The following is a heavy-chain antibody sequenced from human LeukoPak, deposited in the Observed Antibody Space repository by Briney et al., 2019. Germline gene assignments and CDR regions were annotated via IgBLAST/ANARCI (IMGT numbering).Heavy chain of an antibody. J-gene: IGHJ6*04. CDR3: ARHGSGSLYYYYGMDV. V-gene: IGHV3-33*01. CDR1: GFTFSSYG. Sequence: PGGSLRLSCAASGFTFSSYGMHWVRQAPGKGLEWVAVIWYDGSNKYYADSVKGRFTISRDNSKNTLYLQMNSLRAEDTAVYYCARHGSGSLYYYYGMDVWGKGTTVTVSS. CDR2: IWYDGSNK. D-gene: IGHD3-10*01.